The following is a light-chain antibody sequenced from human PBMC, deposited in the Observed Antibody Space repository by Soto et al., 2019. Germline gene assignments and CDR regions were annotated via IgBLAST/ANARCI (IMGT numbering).Light chain of an antibody. V-gene: IGKV2-28*01. CDR2: LAS. CDR3: IEAVQAAFT. J-gene: IGKJ3*01. Sequence: DIVMTQSPLSLSVTPGEAASISCRCSQSLLHRNGNSYLDWYLQRPGQSPQLVISLASNRASGVPDRFSGSRSGIDFTRHISRVEAEDVGVYYFIEAVQAAFTFCPGTKVDL. CDR1: QSLLHRNGNSY.